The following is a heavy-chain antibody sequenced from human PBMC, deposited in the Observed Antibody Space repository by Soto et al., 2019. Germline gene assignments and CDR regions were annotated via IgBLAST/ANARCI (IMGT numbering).Heavy chain of an antibody. CDR1: GFTFSSYA. V-gene: IGHV3-23*01. Sequence: EVQLLESGGGLVQPGGSLRLSCAASGFTFSSYAMSWVRQAPGKGLEWVSAISGSGGSTYYADSVKGRFTISRDNSKNTLYLQMNSLRAEDTAVYYCAKDGVPYSSSWYEVYFDYWGQGTLVTVSS. CDR2: ISGSGGST. J-gene: IGHJ4*02. CDR3: AKDGVPYSSSWYEVYFDY. D-gene: IGHD6-13*01.